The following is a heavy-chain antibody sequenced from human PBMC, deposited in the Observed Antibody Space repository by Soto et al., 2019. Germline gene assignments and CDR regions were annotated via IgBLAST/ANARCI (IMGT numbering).Heavy chain of an antibody. CDR1: GFTFSSYG. CDR3: AKEKLELRVISSHFDY. J-gene: IGHJ4*02. CDR2: ISYDGSNK. D-gene: IGHD1-7*01. Sequence: PGGSLRLSCAASGFTFSSYGMHWVRQAPGKGLEWVAVISYDGSNKYYADSVKGRFTISRDNSKNTLYLQMNSLRAEDTAVYYCAKEKLELRVISSHFDYWGQGTLVTVSS. V-gene: IGHV3-30*18.